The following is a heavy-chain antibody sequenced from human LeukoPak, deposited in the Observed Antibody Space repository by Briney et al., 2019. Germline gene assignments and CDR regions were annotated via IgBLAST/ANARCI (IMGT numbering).Heavy chain of an antibody. CDR2: ISGSGGST. Sequence: GGSLRLSCAASGFTFSSYSMNWVRQAPGKGLEWVSAISGSGGSTYYADSVKGRFTISRDNSKNTLYLQMNSLRAEDTAVYYCAKTMGSYGYDYWGQGTLVTVSP. V-gene: IGHV3-23*01. CDR1: GFTFSSYS. CDR3: AKTMGSYGYDY. J-gene: IGHJ4*02. D-gene: IGHD5-18*01.